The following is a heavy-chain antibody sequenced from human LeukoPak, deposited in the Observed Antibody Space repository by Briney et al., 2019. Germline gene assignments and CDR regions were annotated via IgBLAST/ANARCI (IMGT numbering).Heavy chain of an antibody. CDR3: SRDSHGDDVFDY. V-gene: IGHV3-49*04. CDR2: IRRRSYGGTP. D-gene: IGHD3-3*01. CDR1: GFTFSDFA. J-gene: IGHJ4*02. Sequence: GGSLRLSCKVSGFTFSDFAMTWVRQARGKGLGWVGFIRRRSYGGTPGYDASVQGRFTISIDDSRHIAFLQMNSLKAEDTGIYYCSRDSHGDDVFDYWGQGAVVTVSS.